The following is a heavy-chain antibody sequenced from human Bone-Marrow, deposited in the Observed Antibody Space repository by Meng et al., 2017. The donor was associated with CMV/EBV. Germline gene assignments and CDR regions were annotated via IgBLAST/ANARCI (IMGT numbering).Heavy chain of an antibody. CDR3: ARAPGGSYYDC. CDR1: GFAFTNYV. J-gene: IGHJ4*02. CDR2: ISGSGGTA. D-gene: IGHD3-10*01. Sequence: SCAASGFAFTNYVMNWVRQAPGKGLEWVSAISGSGGTAHYADSVRGRFTISRDNSKNTLYLQMNSLRAEDTAIYYCARAPGGSYYDCWGQGTLVTVSS. V-gene: IGHV3-23*01.